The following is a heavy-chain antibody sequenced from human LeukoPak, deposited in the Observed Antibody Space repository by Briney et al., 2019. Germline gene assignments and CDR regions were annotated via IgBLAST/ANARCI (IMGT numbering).Heavy chain of an antibody. CDR2: ISSSSSFI. CDR3: ASDKIAVTGIYTFDF. V-gene: IGHV3-21*01. Sequence: GGSLRLSCAASGSTFSIYSMNWVRQAPGKGLEWVSSISSSSSFIYYADSIKGRFTISRDNAKNSLYLQMNSLRAEDTAVYYCASDKIAVTGIYTFDFWGQGTLVTVSS. J-gene: IGHJ4*02. CDR1: GSTFSIYS. D-gene: IGHD6-19*01.